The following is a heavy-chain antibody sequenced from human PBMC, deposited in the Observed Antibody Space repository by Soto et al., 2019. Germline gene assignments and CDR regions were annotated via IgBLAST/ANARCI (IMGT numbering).Heavy chain of an antibody. J-gene: IGHJ6*02. Sequence: SGFTFSSCGMHWVRQAPGKGLEWVAVIWYAGSNKYYADSVKGRFTISRDNAKNSLYLQMNSLRDEDTAVYYCARDPGGTNYYYGMDVWGQGTTVTVSS. CDR1: GFTFSSCG. CDR2: IWYAGSNK. V-gene: IGHV3-33*01. D-gene: IGHD1-26*01. CDR3: ARDPGGTNYYYGMDV.